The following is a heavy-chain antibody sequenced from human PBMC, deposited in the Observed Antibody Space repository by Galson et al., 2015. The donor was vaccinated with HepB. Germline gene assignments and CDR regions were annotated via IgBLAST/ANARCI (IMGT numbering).Heavy chain of an antibody. J-gene: IGHJ4*02. V-gene: IGHV3-23*01. CDR2: ISGSGGST. CDR3: AKDYGDGGY. CDR1: GFPFSSYA. Sequence: LRLSCAASGFPFSSYAMSWVRQAPGKGLEWVSAISGSGGSTYYADSVRGRFTTSRDNSKNTLYLQMNSLRAEDTAVYYCAKDYGDGGYWGQGTLVTVSS. D-gene: IGHD4-17*01.